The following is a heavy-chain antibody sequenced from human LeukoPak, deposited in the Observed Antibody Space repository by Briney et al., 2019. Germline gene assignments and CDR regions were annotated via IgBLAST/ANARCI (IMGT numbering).Heavy chain of an antibody. V-gene: IGHV3-48*03. CDR3: ARRPGGYDSSGYLDY. J-gene: IGHJ4*02. D-gene: IGHD3-22*01. CDR1: GFTFSSYE. Sequence: GGSLRLSCAASGFTFSSYEMNWVRQAPGKGLEWVSYISGSGSTIYYADSVKGRFTISRDNAKNSLYLQMNSLRAEDTAVYYCARRPGGYDSSGYLDYWGQGTLVTVSS. CDR2: ISGSGSTI.